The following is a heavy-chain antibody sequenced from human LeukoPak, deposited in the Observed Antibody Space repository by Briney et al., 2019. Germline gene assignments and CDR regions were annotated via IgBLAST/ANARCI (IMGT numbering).Heavy chain of an antibody. D-gene: IGHD3-9*01. CDR3: ARASPPGSPAYFDVFLGYYFDY. CDR2: IYYSGST. Sequence: SETLSLTCTVSGGSISGSSYYWGWIRQPPGKGLEWIGYIYYSGSTYYNPSLKSRVTISVDTSKNQFSLKLSSVTAADTAVYYCARASPPGSPAYFDVFLGYYFDYWGQGTLVTVSS. J-gene: IGHJ4*02. CDR1: GGSISGSSYY. V-gene: IGHV4-30-4*08.